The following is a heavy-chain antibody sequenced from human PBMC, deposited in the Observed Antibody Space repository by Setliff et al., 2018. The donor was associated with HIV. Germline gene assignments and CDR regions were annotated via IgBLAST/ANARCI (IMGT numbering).Heavy chain of an antibody. D-gene: IGHD3-22*01. CDR1: GGSFSGYY. J-gene: IGHJ3*02. CDR3: ARGVPPDLYYDSSHGYDAFDI. Sequence: SETLSLTSAVYGGSFSGYYWSWIRQPPGKGLEWIGEINHSGSTNYNPSLKSRVTISVDTSKNQFSLKLSSVTAAHTAVYYCARGVPPDLYYDSSHGYDAFDIWGQGTMVTVSS. CDR2: INHSGST. V-gene: IGHV4-34*01.